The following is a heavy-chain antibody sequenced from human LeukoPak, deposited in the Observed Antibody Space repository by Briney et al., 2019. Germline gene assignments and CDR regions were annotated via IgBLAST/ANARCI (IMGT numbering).Heavy chain of an antibody. V-gene: IGHV3-48*03. CDR1: GFTFRSYE. J-gene: IGHJ1*01. CDR3: ALNYYDSSGYFEYFQH. CDR2: ISSTGSTI. Sequence: PGGSLRLSCAAPGFTFRSYEMNWVRQAPGKGLEWVSYISSTGSTIYYADSVKGRFTISRDNAKNSLYLQMNSLRAEDTAVYYCALNYYDSSGYFEYFQHWGQGTLVTVSS. D-gene: IGHD3-22*01.